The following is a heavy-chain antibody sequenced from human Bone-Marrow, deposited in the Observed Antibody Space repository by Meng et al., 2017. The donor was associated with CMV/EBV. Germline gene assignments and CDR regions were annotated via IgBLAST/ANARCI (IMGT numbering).Heavy chain of an antibody. CDR1: EYTLTDYS. V-gene: IGHV1-2*06. J-gene: IGHJ4*02. Sequence: KISCKASEYTLTDYSTHWLRQAPGQRLEWMGRIKPNSGGTDYAQKFQGRVTVNRDTSINTAYMELNRLRSDDTAVYYCARGSASSYWGQGTLVTVSS. CDR3: ARGSASSY. D-gene: IGHD6-6*01. CDR2: IKPNSGGT.